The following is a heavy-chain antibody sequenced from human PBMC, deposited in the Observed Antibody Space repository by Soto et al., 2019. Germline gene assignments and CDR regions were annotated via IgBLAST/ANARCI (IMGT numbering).Heavy chain of an antibody. V-gene: IGHV4-34*01. CDR2: INHSGST. Sequence: LSLTCAVYGGSVSGYYWSWIRQPPGKGLEWIGEINHSGSTNYNPSLKSRVTISVDTSKNQFSLKLSSVTAADTAVYYCARSVLAARPRDYWGQGTLVTVSS. CDR1: GGSVSGYY. CDR3: ARSVLAARPRDY. J-gene: IGHJ4*02. D-gene: IGHD6-6*01.